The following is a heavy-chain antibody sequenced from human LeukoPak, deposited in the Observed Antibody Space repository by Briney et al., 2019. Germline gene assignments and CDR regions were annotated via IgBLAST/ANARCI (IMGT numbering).Heavy chain of an antibody. J-gene: IGHJ4*02. CDR1: GGSISSGSYY. CDR2: IYTSGST. Sequence: SQTLSLTCTVSGGSISSGSYYWSWIRQPAGKGLEWIGRIYTSGSTNYNPSLKSRVTISVDTSKNQFSLKLSSVTAADTAVYYCAREINPPIYGSGSYLDYWGQGTLVTVSS. CDR3: AREINPPIYGSGSYLDY. V-gene: IGHV4-61*02. D-gene: IGHD3-10*01.